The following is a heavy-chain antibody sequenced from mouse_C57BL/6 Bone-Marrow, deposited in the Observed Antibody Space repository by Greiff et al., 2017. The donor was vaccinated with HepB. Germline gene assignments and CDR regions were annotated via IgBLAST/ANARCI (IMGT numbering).Heavy chain of an antibody. D-gene: IGHD2-1*01. V-gene: IGHV14-4*01. CDR1: GFNIKDDY. CDR3: FYGNYVGWYFDV. J-gene: IGHJ1*03. CDR2: IDPENGDT. Sequence: VQLKQSGAELVRPGASVKLSCTASGFNIKDDYMHWVKQRPEQGLEWIGWIDPENGDTEYASKFQGKATITADTSSNTAYLQLSSLTSEDTAVYYCFYGNYVGWYFDVWGTGTTVTVSS.